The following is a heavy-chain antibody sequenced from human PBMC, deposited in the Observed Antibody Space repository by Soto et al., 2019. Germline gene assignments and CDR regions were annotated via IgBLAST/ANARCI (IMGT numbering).Heavy chain of an antibody. J-gene: IGHJ5*02. V-gene: IGHV3-33*01. CDR1: GFTFRSYG. D-gene: IGHD2-15*01. CDR3: ARGAARFDP. Sequence: PALSPRPSFAASGFTFRSYGLLRVRQAPGKGLEWVAVIWYDGSNKYYADSVKGRFTISRDNSKNTLFLQRNRLRAEDTAVYYCARGAARFDPWGQGTLVTVSS. CDR2: IWYDGSNK.